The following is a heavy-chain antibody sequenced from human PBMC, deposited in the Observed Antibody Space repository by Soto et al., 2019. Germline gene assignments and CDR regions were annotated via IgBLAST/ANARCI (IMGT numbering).Heavy chain of an antibody. J-gene: IGHJ4*02. Sequence: XATLSLTCDVSGDSFSGYFCNWLRQPPGKGLEWIGEISQVGRARYNPSLETRITISVDTSKTQFSLNLTSVTDADTAVYYCARGYGYFRQWGQGALVTVSS. D-gene: IGHD4-17*01. CDR3: ARGYGYFRQ. CDR1: GDSFSGYF. V-gene: IGHV4-34*01. CDR2: ISQVGRA.